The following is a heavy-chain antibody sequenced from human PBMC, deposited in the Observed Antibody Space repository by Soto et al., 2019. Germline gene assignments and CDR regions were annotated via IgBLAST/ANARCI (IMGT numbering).Heavy chain of an antibody. D-gene: IGHD3-22*01. CDR1: GYSFTSYW. V-gene: IGHV5-51*01. Sequence: GESLKISCQGSGYSFTSYWIGWVRQMPGKGLEWMGIIYPGDSDTRYSPSFQGQVTISADKSISTAYLQWSSLKASDTAMYYCARRAGVNYYDSSGYSNWFDPWGQGTLVTVSS. CDR3: ARRAGVNYYDSSGYSNWFDP. J-gene: IGHJ5*02. CDR2: IYPGDSDT.